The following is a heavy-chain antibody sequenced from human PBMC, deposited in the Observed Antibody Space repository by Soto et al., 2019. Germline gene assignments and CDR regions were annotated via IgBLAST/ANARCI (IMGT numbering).Heavy chain of an antibody. J-gene: IGHJ4*02. CDR1: GFTFSYYG. V-gene: IGHV3-33*01. Sequence: QVQLVESGGGVVQPGRSLRLSCAASGFTFSYYGMHWVRQAPGKGLEWVAVIWYDGSNKYYADSVKGRFTISRDNSKNTPYLQMNSLRAEDTAVYYCARETTYDSSGYYQFGYYLDYWGQGTLVTVSS. CDR3: ARETTYDSSGYYQFGYYLDY. D-gene: IGHD3-22*01. CDR2: IWYDGSNK.